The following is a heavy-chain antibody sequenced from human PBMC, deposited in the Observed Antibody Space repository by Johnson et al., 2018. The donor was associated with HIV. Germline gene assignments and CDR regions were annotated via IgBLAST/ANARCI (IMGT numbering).Heavy chain of an antibody. CDR1: GFTFSSYS. Sequence: QVQLVESGGGVVQPGGSLRLSCAASGFTFSSYSMQWVRQAPGKGLEWVAFIRYDGNNEDYADYVKGRFTISRDNSKNTLYVQMNSLRPEDTGGYYCASGVVVVDVHDAFDIWGQGTMVTVSS. CDR3: ASGVVVVDVHDAFDI. D-gene: IGHD2-15*01. V-gene: IGHV3-30*02. J-gene: IGHJ3*02. CDR2: IRYDGNNE.